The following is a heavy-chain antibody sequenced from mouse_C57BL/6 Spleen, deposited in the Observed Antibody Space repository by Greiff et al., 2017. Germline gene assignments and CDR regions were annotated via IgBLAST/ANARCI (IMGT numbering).Heavy chain of an antibody. CDR1: GYTFTSYW. J-gene: IGHJ4*01. Sequence: QVQLQQPGAELVRPGSSVKLSCKASGYTFTSYWMHWVKQRPIQGLEWIGNIDPSDSGTHYNQKFKDKATLTVDKSSSTAYMQLRSLTSEDSAVYDSARWYYGSSFEAMAYWGQGTSVTVS. CDR2: IDPSDSGT. CDR3: ARWYYGSSFEAMAY. D-gene: IGHD1-1*01. V-gene: IGHV1-52*01.